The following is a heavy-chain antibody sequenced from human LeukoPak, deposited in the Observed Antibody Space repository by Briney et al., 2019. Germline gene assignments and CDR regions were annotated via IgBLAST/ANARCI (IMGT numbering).Heavy chain of an antibody. CDR3: AKGPMDYSSHLFDS. D-gene: IGHD4-11*01. CDR1: GFTFSNHA. J-gene: IGHJ5*01. Sequence: GGSLRLSCAASGFTFSNHAMNWVRQAPGKGLEWVSVISGSGVSTNYAESVKGRFTISRDNSRNTVYVQMNSLRAEDTAVYYCAKGPMDYSSHLFDSWGQGILVTVSS. V-gene: IGHV3-23*01. CDR2: ISGSGVST.